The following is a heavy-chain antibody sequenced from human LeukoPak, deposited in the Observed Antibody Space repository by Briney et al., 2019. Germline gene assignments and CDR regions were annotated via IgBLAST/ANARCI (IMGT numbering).Heavy chain of an antibody. CDR2: ITWNRDNI. Sequence: PGRSLRLSCAASGFTFDDYAMHWVRQAPGKGLEWVSGITWNRDNIGYGDSVKGRFTISRDNSKNTLYLQMNSLRAEDTAVYYCAKEPYWAAAGTGPYFDYWGQGTLVTVSS. V-gene: IGHV3-9*01. J-gene: IGHJ4*02. CDR3: AKEPYWAAAGTGPYFDY. D-gene: IGHD6-13*01. CDR1: GFTFDDYA.